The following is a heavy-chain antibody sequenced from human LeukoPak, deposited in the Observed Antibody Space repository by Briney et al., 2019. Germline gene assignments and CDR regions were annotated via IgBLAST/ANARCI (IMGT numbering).Heavy chain of an antibody. D-gene: IGHD2-15*01. CDR2: INPNSGGT. CDR1: GYTFTGYY. Sequence: ASVKVSCKASGYTFTGYYMHWVRQAPGQGLEWMGWINPNSGGTNYAQKFQGRVTMTRDTSISTAYMELSRLRSDDTDVYYCARDPGGYCSGGSCYPQNYNWFDPWGQGTLVTVSS. CDR3: ARDPGGYCSGGSCYPQNYNWFDP. V-gene: IGHV1-2*02. J-gene: IGHJ5*02.